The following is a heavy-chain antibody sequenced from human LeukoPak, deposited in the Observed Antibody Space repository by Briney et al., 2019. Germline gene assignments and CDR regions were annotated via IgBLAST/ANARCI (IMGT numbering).Heavy chain of an antibody. CDR2: IYTSGST. V-gene: IGHV4-61*02. CDR1: GGSISSGSYY. Sequence: PSETLSLTCTVSGGSISSGSYYWSWIRQPAGKGLEWIGRIYTSGSTNYNPSLKSRVTISVDTSKNQFSLKLSSVTAAGTAVYYCARVMYYYDSSGYYGYYFDYWGQGTLVTVSS. J-gene: IGHJ4*02. CDR3: ARVMYYYDSSGYYGYYFDY. D-gene: IGHD3-22*01.